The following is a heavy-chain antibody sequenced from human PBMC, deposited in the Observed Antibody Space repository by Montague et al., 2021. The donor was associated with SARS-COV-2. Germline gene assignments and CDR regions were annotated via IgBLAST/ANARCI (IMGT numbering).Heavy chain of an antibody. V-gene: IGHV4-34*01. CDR1: YGSFSGYY. D-gene: IGHD3-3*01. CDR2: INHSGTT. J-gene: IGHJ4*02. CDR3: ARGSSFVTIFGVVITDPLFDY. Sequence: SETLSLTCTVYYGSFSGYYWSWIRQAPGKGLEWIGEINHSGTTNYNPSLKSRVTMSVDTSKNQFSLNLTSVSAADTAVYYCARGSSFVTIFGVVITDPLFDYWGQGTLVTVSS.